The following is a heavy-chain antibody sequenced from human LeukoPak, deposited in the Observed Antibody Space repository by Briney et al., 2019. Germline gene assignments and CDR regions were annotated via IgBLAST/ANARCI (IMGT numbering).Heavy chain of an antibody. D-gene: IGHD7-27*01. J-gene: IGHJ4*02. CDR3: ATRKLGIDY. V-gene: IGHV4-59*01. Sequence: KSAETQSLTCTVSGRSISSYYWSWIRQPPGKGLEWIGYIYYSGSTNYRPPLKSRVPISVDTSKNQFSLKLSSVTAADRAVYYCATRKLGIDYWGQGTLVTVSS. CDR2: IYYSGST. CDR1: GRSISSYY.